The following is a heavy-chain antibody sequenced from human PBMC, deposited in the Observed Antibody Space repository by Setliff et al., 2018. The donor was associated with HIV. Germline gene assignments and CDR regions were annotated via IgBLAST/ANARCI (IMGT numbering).Heavy chain of an antibody. J-gene: IGHJ4*02. D-gene: IGHD6-19*01. V-gene: IGHV4-4*09. CDR3: ARSPRIGVAGEFEY. CDR2: ISTSGSV. Sequence: SETLSLTCTVSGGSISSYYWSWIRQPPGKGLEWIGYISTSGSVNYNPSLNSRVTISADTSKNQFSLKVNSVTAADTAVYYCARSPRIGVAGEFEYWGQGTLVTVPS. CDR1: GGSISSYY.